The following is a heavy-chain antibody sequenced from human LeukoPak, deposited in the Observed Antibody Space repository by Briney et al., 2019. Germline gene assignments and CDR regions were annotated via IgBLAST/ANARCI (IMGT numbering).Heavy chain of an antibody. CDR1: GGTFSSYA. J-gene: IGHJ3*02. V-gene: IGHV1-69*13. CDR3: ARNCGSTSCYAAGDAFDI. D-gene: IGHD2-2*01. CDR2: IIPIFGTA. Sequence: SVTVSCKASGGTFSSYAISWVRQAPGQGLEWMGGIIPIFGTANYAQKFQGRVTITADESTGTAYMELSSLRSEDTAVYYCARNCGSTSCYAAGDAFDIWGQGTMVTVSS.